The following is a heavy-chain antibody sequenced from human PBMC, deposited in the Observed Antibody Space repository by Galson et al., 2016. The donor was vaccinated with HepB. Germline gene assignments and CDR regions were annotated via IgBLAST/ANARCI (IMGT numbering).Heavy chain of an antibody. V-gene: IGHV4-34*01. J-gene: IGHJ3*01. CDR1: GDSFSSYY. Sequence: LSLTCSVCGDSFSSYYWSWIRQTPGKGLEWIGEINYYGSTNYDPSLKSRVTISVDTSKNQISLKLNSVSATDTAVYYCARLSAGGTNGVDVWGQGTMVTVSS. CDR3: ARLSAGGTNGVDV. CDR2: INYYGST. D-gene: IGHD1-1*01.